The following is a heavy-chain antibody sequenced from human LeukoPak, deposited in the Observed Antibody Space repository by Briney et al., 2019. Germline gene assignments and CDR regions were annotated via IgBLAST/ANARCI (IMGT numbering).Heavy chain of an antibody. Sequence: GGSLRLSCAASGFTFSKSDMNWVHQAPGKGLEWVSGVSWNGSGAHYADSVKGQFIISRDNAMNSLYLQMNSLRVEDTAVYYCARDPGIAAAGTVGYFDSWGQGILVTVSS. D-gene: IGHD6-13*01. V-gene: IGHV3-35*02. CDR3: ARDPGIAAAGTVGYFDS. CDR2: VSWNGSGA. J-gene: IGHJ4*02. CDR1: GFTFSKSD.